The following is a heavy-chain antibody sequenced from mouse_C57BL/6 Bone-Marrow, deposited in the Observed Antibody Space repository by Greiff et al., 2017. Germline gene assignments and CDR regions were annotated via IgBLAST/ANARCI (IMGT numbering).Heavy chain of an antibody. V-gene: IGHV1-62-2*01. CDR3: ARHEEGIFYGVFAY. J-gene: IGHJ3*01. Sequence: QLQLKESGAELVKPGASVKLSCKASGYTFTEYTIHWVKQRSGQGLGLIGWCYPGSGSIRYSEKFKDKATLTADKYSSTVYMELSRWTSEDSAVYFCARHEEGIFYGVFAYWGQGTLVTVSA. D-gene: IGHD1-1*02. CDR2: CYPGSGSI. CDR1: GYTFTEYT.